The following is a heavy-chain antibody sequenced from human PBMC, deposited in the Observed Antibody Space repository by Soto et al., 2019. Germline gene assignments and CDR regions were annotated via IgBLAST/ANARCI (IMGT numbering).Heavy chain of an antibody. V-gene: IGHV1-18*04. D-gene: IGHD1-1*01. J-gene: IGHJ4*02. CDR1: GYTFTANG. CDR3: ARKYGSVFDF. CDR2: VSGYNGNA. Sequence: QVQLVQSGAEVKKPGASVKVSCKASGYTFTANGLAWVRQAPGQGLEWMGWVSGYNGNANYAQKFKGRVTMTTDTATTTDFMELRNLISDDTAVYYCARKYGSVFDFWGQGTLVTVSS.